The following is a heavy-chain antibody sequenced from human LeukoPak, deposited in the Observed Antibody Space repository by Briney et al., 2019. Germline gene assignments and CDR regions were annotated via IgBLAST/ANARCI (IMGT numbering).Heavy chain of an antibody. J-gene: IGHJ4*02. V-gene: IGHV4-34*01. CDR3: ARNLGELSFVDY. D-gene: IGHD3-16*02. Sequence: SSETLSLTCAVYGGSFSGYYWSWIRQPPGEGLEWIGEINHSGSTNYNPSLKSRVTISVDTSKNQFSLKLSSVTAADTAVYYCARNLGELSFVDYWGQGTLVTVSS. CDR1: GGSFSGYY. CDR2: INHSGST.